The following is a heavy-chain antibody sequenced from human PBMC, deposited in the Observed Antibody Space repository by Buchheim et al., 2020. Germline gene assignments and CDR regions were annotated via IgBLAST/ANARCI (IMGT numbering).Heavy chain of an antibody. CDR1: GFTFTDSA. CDR2: ISGGGSQS. Sequence: EVQILESGGGLVHPGGSLRLSCVVSGFTFTDSAMAWVRQAPGKGLEWVSGISGGGSQSFYGDSVKGRFTISRDNSKNTVYFQLNNVRDDDTAIYYCAKERMLLWFGELDSWGQGTL. D-gene: IGHD2-21*01. J-gene: IGHJ4*02. V-gene: IGHV3-23*01. CDR3: AKERMLLWFGELDS.